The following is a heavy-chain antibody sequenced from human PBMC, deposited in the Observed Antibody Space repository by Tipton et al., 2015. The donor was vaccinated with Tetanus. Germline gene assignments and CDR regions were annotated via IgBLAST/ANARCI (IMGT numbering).Heavy chain of an antibody. CDR1: GGSISSYY. J-gene: IGHJ3*02. CDR3: ARDQLYAFDI. CDR2: IYYSGST. Sequence: TLSLTCTVSGGSISSYYWSWIRQPPGKGLEWIGYIYYSGSTNYNPSLKGRVTISVDTSKNQFSLKLSSVTAADTAVYYCARDQLYAFDIWGQGTMVTVSS. D-gene: IGHD1-1*01. V-gene: IGHV4-59*01.